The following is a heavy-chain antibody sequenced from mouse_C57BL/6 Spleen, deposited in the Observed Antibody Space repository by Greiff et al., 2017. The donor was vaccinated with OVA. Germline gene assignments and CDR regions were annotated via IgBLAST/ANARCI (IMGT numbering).Heavy chain of an antibody. CDR1: GYTFTSYW. CDR2: IHPNSGST. V-gene: IGHV1-64*01. J-gene: IGHJ2*01. Sequence: QVHVKQPGAELVKPGASVKLSCKASGYTFTSYWMHWVKQRPGQGLEWIGMIHPNSGSTNYNEKFKSKATLTVDKSSSTAYMQLSSLTSEDSAVYYCALSTMITTYYFDYWGQGTTLTVSS. CDR3: ALSTMITTYYFDY. D-gene: IGHD2-4*01.